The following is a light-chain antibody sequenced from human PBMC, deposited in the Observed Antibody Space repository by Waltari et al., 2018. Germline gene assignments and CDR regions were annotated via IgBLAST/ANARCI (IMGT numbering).Light chain of an antibody. CDR3: QQSYSTPIT. V-gene: IGKV1-39*01. Sequence: DIQMTQSPSSRSASVGDRVTIPCRASQSISSYLNWYRQKPGKAPKLLIYAASSLQSGVPSRFSGSGSGTDFTLTISSLQPEDFATYYCQQSYSTPITFGQGTRLEIK. CDR2: AAS. J-gene: IGKJ5*01. CDR1: QSISSY.